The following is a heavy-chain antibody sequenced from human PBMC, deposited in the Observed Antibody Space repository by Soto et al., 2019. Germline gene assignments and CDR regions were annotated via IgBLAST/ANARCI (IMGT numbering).Heavy chain of an antibody. J-gene: IGHJ6*02. CDR1: GFTFSSYG. CDR3: ARETGGRLYYYGMDV. V-gene: IGHV3-33*01. CDR2: IWYDGSNK. Sequence: GGSLRLSCAASGFTFSSYGMHWVRQAPGKGLEWVAVIWYDGSNKYYADSVKGRFTISRDNSKNTLYLQMNSLRAEDTAVYYCARETGGRLYYYGMDVWGQGTTVTVSS. D-gene: IGHD3-16*01.